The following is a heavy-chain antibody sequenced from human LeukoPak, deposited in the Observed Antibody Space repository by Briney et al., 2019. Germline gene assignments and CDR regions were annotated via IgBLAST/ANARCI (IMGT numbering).Heavy chain of an antibody. CDR2: IYYSGST. CDR1: GGSISSSSYY. J-gene: IGHJ4*02. Sequence: PSETLSLTCTVSGGSISSSSYYWGWIRQPPGKGLEWIGSIYYSGSTYYNPSLKSRVTISVDKSKNQFSLKLSSVTAADTAVYYCARGGATVTYRYYFDYWGQGTLVTVSS. CDR3: ARGGATVTYRYYFDY. V-gene: IGHV4-39*07. D-gene: IGHD4-17*01.